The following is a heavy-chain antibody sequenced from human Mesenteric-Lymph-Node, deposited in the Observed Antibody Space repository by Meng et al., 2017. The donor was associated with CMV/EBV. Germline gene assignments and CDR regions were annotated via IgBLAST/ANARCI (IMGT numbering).Heavy chain of an antibody. CDR3: ARDREYDFWSGYYSYYYYGMDV. V-gene: IGHV3-30-3*01. D-gene: IGHD3-3*01. J-gene: IGHJ6*02. Sequence: GESLKISCAASGFTFSSYWMHWVRQAPGKGLEWVAVISYDGSNKYYADSVKGRFTISRDNSKNTLYLQMNSLRAEDTAVYYCARDREYDFWSGYYSYYYYGMDVWDQGTTVTVSS. CDR1: GFTFSSYW. CDR2: ISYDGSNK.